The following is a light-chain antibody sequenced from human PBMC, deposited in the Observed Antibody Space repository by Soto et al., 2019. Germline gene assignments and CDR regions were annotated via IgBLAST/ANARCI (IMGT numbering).Light chain of an antibody. CDR1: QSISSN. CDR3: QQYNNWPSIN. J-gene: IGKJ5*01. V-gene: IGKV3-15*01. CDR2: GAS. Sequence: EIVMTHSPATLSVSPWEIATLSCSSSQSISSNLVWYQQKSGQAPRLLIYGASTRATGIPARFSGSGSGREFTLTISSLQSEDFAVYYCQQYNNWPSINFGQGTRLEIK.